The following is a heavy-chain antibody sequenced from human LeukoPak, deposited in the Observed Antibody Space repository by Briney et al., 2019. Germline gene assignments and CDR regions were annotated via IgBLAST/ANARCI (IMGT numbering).Heavy chain of an antibody. CDR2: LFYSGST. D-gene: IGHD2-8*01. Sequence: PSETLSLTCAVSGGSISNYYWSWIRQPPGRGLEWVGYLFYSGSTKYNPSLKSRATIPVDTSKNQFSLKLTSVTAADTAVYYCARCLCTNGVCSCHPFDYWGQGTLVTVSS. CDR1: GGSISNYY. CDR3: ARCLCTNGVCSCHPFDY. V-gene: IGHV4-59*01. J-gene: IGHJ4*02.